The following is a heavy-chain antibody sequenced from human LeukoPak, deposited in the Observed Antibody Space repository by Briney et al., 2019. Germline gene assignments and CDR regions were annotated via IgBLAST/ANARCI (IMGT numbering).Heavy chain of an antibody. J-gene: IGHJ6*02. Sequence: GSLRLSCAATGFTFSSYWMTWVRQAPGKGLEWVANIKQDGSEKYYVGSVKGRFTISRDNARNSVYLQMNSLRAEDTAVYYCARFGVPYGIDVWGQGTTVTVSS. V-gene: IGHV3-7*04. D-gene: IGHD3-16*01. CDR1: GFTFSSYW. CDR3: ARFGVPYGIDV. CDR2: IKQDGSEK.